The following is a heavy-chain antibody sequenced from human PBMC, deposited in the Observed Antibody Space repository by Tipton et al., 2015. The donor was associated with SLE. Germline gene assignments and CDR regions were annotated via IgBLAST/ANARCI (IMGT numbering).Heavy chain of an antibody. J-gene: IGHJ4*02. Sequence: TLSLTCDVSGVSISSGNWWNWVRQPPGKGLEWIGDIYYDGRTNYNPSLKSRVPISVDMSKNQFSLRLSSVTAAATAVYYCAAHAAGRGGSGYWGQGTPVTVSS. CDR2: IYYDGRT. CDR3: AAHAAGRGGSGY. V-gene: IGHV4-4*02. CDR1: GVSISSGNW. D-gene: IGHD2-15*01.